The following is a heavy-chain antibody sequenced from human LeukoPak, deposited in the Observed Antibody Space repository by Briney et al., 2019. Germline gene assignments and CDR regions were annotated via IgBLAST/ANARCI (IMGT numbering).Heavy chain of an antibody. D-gene: IGHD3-22*01. J-gene: IGHJ4*02. CDR1: GGSISSYY. Sequence: PSETLSLTCTVSGGSISSYYWSWIRQPPGKGLEWIGYILYSGGTNYNPSLKSRVTISVDTSKNQFSLRLGSVTAADTAVYYCARDPPTRYDSSGYFDLWGQGTLVTVSS. CDR3: ARDPPTRYDSSGYFDL. CDR2: ILYSGGT. V-gene: IGHV4-59*01.